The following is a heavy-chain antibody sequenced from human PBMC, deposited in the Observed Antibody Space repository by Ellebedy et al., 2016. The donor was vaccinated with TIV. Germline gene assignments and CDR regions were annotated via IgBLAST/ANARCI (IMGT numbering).Heavy chain of an antibody. CDR2: MNPKSGHT. Sequence: ASVKVSXXTSGYTFTNYDISWVRQATGQGLEWMGWMNPKSGHTGYAQKFLGRVTLTRNTSVNTAYMELSSLKFEDTAVYYCARRRCCSSTTCKVKTIFGMMTPSPIDTWGRGTLVTVSS. V-gene: IGHV1-8*01. J-gene: IGHJ5*02. CDR1: GYTFTNYD. CDR3: ARRRCCSSTTCKVKTIFGMMTPSPIDT. D-gene: IGHD2-2*01.